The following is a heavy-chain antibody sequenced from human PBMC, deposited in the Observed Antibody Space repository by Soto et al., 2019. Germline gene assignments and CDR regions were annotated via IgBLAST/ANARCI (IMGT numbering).Heavy chain of an antibody. CDR1: GFTFSNYG. Sequence: GGSLRLSCAASGFTFSNYGMHWVRQAPGKGLEWVAFIWYDGGNKYYAESVKGRFTISRDNSKNTLYLQMNSLRAEDTAVYYCARDGDVNTGFGKDYWGQGTLVTVSS. J-gene: IGHJ4*02. CDR3: ARDGDVNTGFGKDY. CDR2: IWYDGGNK. D-gene: IGHD3-16*01. V-gene: IGHV3-33*01.